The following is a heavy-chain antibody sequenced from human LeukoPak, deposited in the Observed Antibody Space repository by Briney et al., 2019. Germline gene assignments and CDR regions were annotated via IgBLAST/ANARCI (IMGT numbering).Heavy chain of an antibody. CDR3: ARDPGSGSYFLNYYYYGMDV. Sequence: SETLSLTCTVSGGSISSYYWSWIRQPPGKGLEWIGYIYYSGSTNYNPSLKSRVTISVDTSKNQFSLKLSSVTAADTAAYYCARDPGSGSYFLNYYYYGMDVWGKGTTVTVSS. D-gene: IGHD3-10*01. CDR2: IYYSGST. J-gene: IGHJ6*04. V-gene: IGHV4-59*01. CDR1: GGSISSYY.